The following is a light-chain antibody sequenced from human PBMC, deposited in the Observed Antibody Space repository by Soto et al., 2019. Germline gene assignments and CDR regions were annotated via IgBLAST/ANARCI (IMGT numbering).Light chain of an antibody. J-gene: IGLJ2*01. Sequence: QSALTQPASVSGSPGQSITISCTGTSSDVGAYDFVSWYQHSPGKATKLVTFDVTHRPPGISDRFSGSKSANTASLTISGLQAADEAFYYCSSYTTRSTLVFGGGTKVTVL. CDR1: SSDVGAYDF. CDR2: DVT. CDR3: SSYTTRSTLV. V-gene: IGLV2-14*01.